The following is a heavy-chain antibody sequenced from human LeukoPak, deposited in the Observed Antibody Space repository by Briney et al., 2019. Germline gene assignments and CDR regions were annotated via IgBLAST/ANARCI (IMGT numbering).Heavy chain of an antibody. D-gene: IGHD3-3*01. V-gene: IGHV3-7*01. Sequence: GGSLRLSCAASGFTFSSCWMSWVRQAPGKGLEWVANIKQDGSEEYYVDSVKGRFTISRDNSKNTLYLQMNSLRAEDTAVYYCARTRFLEWPIDYWGQGTLVTVSS. CDR1: GFTFSSCW. CDR3: ARTRFLEWPIDY. J-gene: IGHJ4*02. CDR2: IKQDGSEE.